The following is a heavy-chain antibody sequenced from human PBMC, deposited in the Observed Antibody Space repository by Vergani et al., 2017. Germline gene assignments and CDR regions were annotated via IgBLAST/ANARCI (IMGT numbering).Heavy chain of an antibody. CDR2: ISGSGGST. Sequence: EVQLLESGGDLVQPGGSLRLSCAASGFTFNHYAMNWVRQAPGKGLEWVSGISGSGGSTYYAGSVKGRFTISRDSSKNTLYLQMNSLSAGDTAVYHCAKANPRKSGYDYLYYYHAMDVWGQGTTVTVSS. J-gene: IGHJ6*02. CDR3: AKANPRKSGYDYLYYYHAMDV. D-gene: IGHD5-12*01. CDR1: GFTFNHYA. V-gene: IGHV3-23*01.